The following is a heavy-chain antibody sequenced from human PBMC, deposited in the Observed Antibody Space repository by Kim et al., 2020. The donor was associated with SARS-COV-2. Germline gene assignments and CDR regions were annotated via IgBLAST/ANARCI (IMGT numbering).Heavy chain of an antibody. D-gene: IGHD6-6*01. V-gene: IGHV5-10-1*01. CDR2: T. CDR3: ASVDGSSSFDY. Sequence: TNYSPSFQGHVTISADKPISTAYLQWSSLKASDTAMYYCASVDGSSSFDYWGQGTLVTVSS. J-gene: IGHJ4*02.